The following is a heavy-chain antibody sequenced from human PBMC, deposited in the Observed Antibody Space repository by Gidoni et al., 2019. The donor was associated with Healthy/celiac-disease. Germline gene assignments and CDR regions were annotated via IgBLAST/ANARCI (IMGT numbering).Heavy chain of an antibody. D-gene: IGHD3-9*01. J-gene: IGHJ5*02. CDR3: ARAPGYDILTAKLAWFDP. V-gene: IGHV4-34*01. CDR2: INHSGST. CDR1: GGSFSGSY. Sequence: QVQLQQWGAGLLKPSETLSLTCAVYGGSFSGSYWSWIRQPPGKGLEWIGEINHSGSTNYNPSLKSRVTISVDTSKNQFSLKLSSVTAADTAVYYCARAPGYDILTAKLAWFDPWGQGTLVTVSS.